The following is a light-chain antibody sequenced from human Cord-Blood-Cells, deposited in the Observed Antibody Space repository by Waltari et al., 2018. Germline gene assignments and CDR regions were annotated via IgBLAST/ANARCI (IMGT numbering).Light chain of an antibody. CDR3: NSRDSIGNHVV. V-gene: IGLV3-19*01. CDR1: SLRSYY. J-gene: IGLJ2*01. CDR2: GKN. Sequence: SSELTQDPAVSVALGQTVRITCQGDSLRSYYASWYQQKPGQAPVLVIYGKNNRPAGIPDRCPGSSSGNTASLTITGAQAEDEADYSCNSRDSIGNHVVFGGGTTLTVL.